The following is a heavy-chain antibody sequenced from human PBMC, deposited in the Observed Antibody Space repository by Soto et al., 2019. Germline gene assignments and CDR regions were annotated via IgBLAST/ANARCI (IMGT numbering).Heavy chain of an antibody. D-gene: IGHD6-19*01. CDR2: LSSSGSTI. CDR1: GFTFSDYY. CDR3: ARDRSSGWKVYY. V-gene: IGHV3-11*01. J-gene: IGHJ4*02. Sequence: GGSLRLSCAASGFTFSDYYMSWIRQAPGKGLEWVSYLSSSGSTIYYADSVKGRFTISRDNAKNSLYLQMNSLRAEDTAVYYCARDRSSGWKVYYWGQGTLVTVSS.